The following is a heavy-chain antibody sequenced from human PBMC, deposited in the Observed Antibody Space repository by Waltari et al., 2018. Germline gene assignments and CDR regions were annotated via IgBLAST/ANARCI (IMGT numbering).Heavy chain of an antibody. J-gene: IGHJ4*03. CDR2: FRSTGDT. CDR3: ALWESGWRAFRF. V-gene: IGHV4-4*08. CDR1: GVSVSGYF. D-gene: IGHD6-19*01. Sequence: QVQLQVSGAGLVKSLETLSLTCTVSGVSVSGYFWSWIRQAPGKGPEWIGYFRSTGDTKQYSSLKSPVTSSVDTSRKDFSLRLSSVTAAYTAVYYCALWESGWRAFRFWGQGTLGTVSS.